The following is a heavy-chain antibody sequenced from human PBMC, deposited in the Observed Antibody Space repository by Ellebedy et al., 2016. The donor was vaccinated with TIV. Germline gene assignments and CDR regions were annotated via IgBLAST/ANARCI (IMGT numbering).Heavy chain of an antibody. J-gene: IGHJ4*02. CDR1: GGSISSGGYY. D-gene: IGHD7-27*01. V-gene: IGHV4-31*03. CDR3: ARSTGDQTRLFDY. CDR2: IYYSGST. Sequence: SETLSLTCTVSGGSISSGGYYWSWIRQHPGKGLEWIGYIYYSGSTYYNPSLKSRVTISVDTSKNQFSLKLSSVTAADTAVYYCARSTGDQTRLFDYWGQGTLVTVSS.